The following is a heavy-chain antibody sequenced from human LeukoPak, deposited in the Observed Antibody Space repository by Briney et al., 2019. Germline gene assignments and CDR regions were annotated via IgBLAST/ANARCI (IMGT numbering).Heavy chain of an antibody. V-gene: IGHV1-69*13. CDR3: ARGGYYDSLDY. CDR2: IIPIFGTA. J-gene: IGHJ4*02. D-gene: IGHD3-22*01. Sequence: SVKVSCKASGYTFTSYYMHWVRQAPGQGLGWMGGIIPIFGTANYAQKFQGRVTITADESTSTAYMELSSLRSEDTAVYYCARGGYYDSLDYWGQGTLVTVSS. CDR1: GYTFTSYY.